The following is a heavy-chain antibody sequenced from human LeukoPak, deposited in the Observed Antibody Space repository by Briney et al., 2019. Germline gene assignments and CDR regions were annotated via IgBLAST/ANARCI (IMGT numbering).Heavy chain of an antibody. CDR1: GFSFRNYW. CDR2: TKPDGSAE. CDR3: ARDGGLHTNFDY. V-gene: IGHV3-7*01. D-gene: IGHD2-15*01. Sequence: GGSLRLSCAASGFSFRNYWMGWVRQAPGKGLEWVANTKPDGSAEYYADSVRGRFTASRDNADNLLYLQMNRLRAEDTAVYYCARDGGLHTNFDYWGQGTLLTVSS. J-gene: IGHJ4*02.